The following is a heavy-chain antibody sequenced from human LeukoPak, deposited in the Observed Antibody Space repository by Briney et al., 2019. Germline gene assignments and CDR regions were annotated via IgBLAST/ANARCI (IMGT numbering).Heavy chain of an antibody. V-gene: IGHV4-34*01. CDR3: VVSRGSSYCSGGSCYSY. D-gene: IGHD2-15*01. Sequence: SETLSLTCAVYGGSFSGYYWSWIRQPPGKGLEWIGEINHSGSTNYNPSLKSRVTISVDTSKNQFSLKLSSVTAADTAVYYCVVSRGSSYCSGGSCYSYWGQGTLVTVSS. CDR2: INHSGST. CDR1: GGSFSGYY. J-gene: IGHJ4*02.